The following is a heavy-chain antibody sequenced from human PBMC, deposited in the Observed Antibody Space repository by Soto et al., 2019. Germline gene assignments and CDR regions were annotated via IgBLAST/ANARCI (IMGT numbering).Heavy chain of an antibody. V-gene: IGHV4-59*08. D-gene: IGHD1-1*01. CDR3: ARRDDFIDY. Sequence: PSETLSLTCTVSAGSISRYYWTSIRQPPGKGLEWIGYIYYSGSTNYNPSLKRRVTISVDTSKNQFSLKLSSVTAADTAVYYCARRDDFIDYWGQGTLVTVS. CDR2: IYYSGST. J-gene: IGHJ4*02. CDR1: AGSISRYY.